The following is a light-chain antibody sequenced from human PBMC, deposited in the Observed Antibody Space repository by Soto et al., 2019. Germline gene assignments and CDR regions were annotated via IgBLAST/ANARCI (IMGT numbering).Light chain of an antibody. Sequence: QSVLTQPASVSGSPGQSITISCTGTNSDVGSYNLVSWYQQHPGKAPKLMIYEGNKRPSGVSNRFSGSKSGNTASLTISGLQAEDEADYYCCSYAGSVWVFGGGTQLTVL. CDR2: EGN. CDR1: NSDVGSYNL. V-gene: IGLV2-23*01. CDR3: CSYAGSVWV. J-gene: IGLJ3*02.